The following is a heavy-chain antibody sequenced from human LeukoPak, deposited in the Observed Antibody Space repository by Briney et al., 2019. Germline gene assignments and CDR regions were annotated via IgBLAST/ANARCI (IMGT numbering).Heavy chain of an antibody. D-gene: IGHD6-13*01. Sequence: PSETLSLTCTVSGGSISSYYWSWIRQPPGKGLEWIGYIYYSGSTNYNPSPKSRVTISVDTSKNQFSLKLSSVTAADTAVYYCARVPIAAAGTYWFDPWGQGTLVTVSS. CDR1: GGSISSYY. J-gene: IGHJ5*02. CDR2: IYYSGST. CDR3: ARVPIAAAGTYWFDP. V-gene: IGHV4-59*01.